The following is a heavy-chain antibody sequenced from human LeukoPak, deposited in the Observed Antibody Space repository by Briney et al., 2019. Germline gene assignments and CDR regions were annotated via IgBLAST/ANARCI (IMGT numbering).Heavy chain of an antibody. CDR3: ARGRLTMVRGVTHDYYMDV. CDR2: IGGSGSKT. V-gene: IGHV3-21*01. J-gene: IGHJ6*03. CDR1: GYTFSSYA. D-gene: IGHD3-10*01. Sequence: GGSLRLSCAASGYTFSSYAMSGVRRAPGEGLVWVSSIGGSGSKTYYAVSVKGRFTISRDNAKNSLYLKMNSMRAEDTAVYYCARGRLTMVRGVTHDYYMDVWGKGTTVTISS.